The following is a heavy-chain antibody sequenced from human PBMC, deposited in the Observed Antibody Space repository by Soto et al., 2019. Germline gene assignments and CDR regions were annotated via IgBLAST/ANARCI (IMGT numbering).Heavy chain of an antibody. CDR3: AKSSGHTSAWYDY. CDR1: GFTFNNYA. D-gene: IGHD6-19*01. V-gene: IGHV3-23*01. J-gene: IGHJ4*02. CDR2: ISLGGITT. Sequence: GGSQRLSYAASGFTFNNYAVSWVRQAPGKGLEWVSGISLGGITTYYADSVKGRFTISRDNSKSTLYLQMNSLRAEDTAVYYCAKSSGHTSAWYDYWGQGTLVTVSS.